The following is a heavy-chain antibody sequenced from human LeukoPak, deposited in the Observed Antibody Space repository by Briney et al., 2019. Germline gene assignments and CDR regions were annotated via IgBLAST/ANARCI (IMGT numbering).Heavy chain of an antibody. CDR2: ISGSSSYI. CDR3: ARERAAGISSDYFDY. Sequence: PGGSLRLSCAASGFTFSNYAMNWVRQAPGKGLEWVSSISGSSSYINYADSVKGRFTISRDNAKNSVYLQMNTLRAEDSAVYYCARERAAGISSDYFDYWGQGALVTVSS. D-gene: IGHD3-22*01. J-gene: IGHJ4*02. V-gene: IGHV3-21*01. CDR1: GFTFSNYA.